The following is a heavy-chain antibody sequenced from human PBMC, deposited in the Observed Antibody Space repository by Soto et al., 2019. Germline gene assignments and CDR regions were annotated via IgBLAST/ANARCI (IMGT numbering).Heavy chain of an antibody. D-gene: IGHD3-16*02. CDR2: ISGSGGST. CDR3: AKVGKDVWGSYRYEYYYYYGMDV. Sequence: EVQLLESGGGLVQPGGSLRLSCAASGFTFSSYAMSWVRQAPGKGLEWVSAISGSGGSTYYADSVKGRFTISRDNSKNTLYLQMNSLRAEDTAVYYWAKVGKDVWGSYRYEYYYYYGMDVWGQGTTVTVSS. V-gene: IGHV3-23*01. CDR1: GFTFSSYA. J-gene: IGHJ6*02.